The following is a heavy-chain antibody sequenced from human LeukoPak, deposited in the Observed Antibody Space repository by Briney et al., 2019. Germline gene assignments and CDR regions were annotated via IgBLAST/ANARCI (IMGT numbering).Heavy chain of an antibody. Sequence: GGSLRLSCAASGFTFSSYAMHWVRQAPGKGLEWVAVISYDGSNKYYADSVKGRFTISRDNSKNTLYLQMNSLRAEDTAVYYCARPGYTAAYDIWGQGIMVTVSS. V-gene: IGHV3-30-3*01. CDR3: ARPGYTAAYDI. D-gene: IGHD3-9*01. CDR2: ISYDGSNK. CDR1: GFTFSSYA. J-gene: IGHJ3*02.